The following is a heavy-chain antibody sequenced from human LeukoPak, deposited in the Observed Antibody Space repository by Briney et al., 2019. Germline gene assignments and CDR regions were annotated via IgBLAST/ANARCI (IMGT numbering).Heavy chain of an antibody. J-gene: IGHJ3*02. CDR2: IYTSGST. Sequence: SEALSLTCTVSGGSISNWYWGWSRQPAGKGLEWIGRIYTSGSTIYDPSLKSRVTMSVDTSTNQISLRLTSVTAADTAMYYCARKLASSTLKAGAFDIWGQGTMVTVSS. D-gene: IGHD2-2*01. CDR3: ARKLASSTLKAGAFDI. CDR1: GGSISNWY. V-gene: IGHV4-4*07.